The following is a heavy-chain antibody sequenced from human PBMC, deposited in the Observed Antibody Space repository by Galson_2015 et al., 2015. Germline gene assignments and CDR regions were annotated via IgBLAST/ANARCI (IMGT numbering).Heavy chain of an antibody. CDR1: GFTFSTYS. CDR3: ARVPGSSYAYYDS. V-gene: IGHV3-48*02. D-gene: IGHD5-18*01. Sequence: SLRLSCAASGFTFSTYSMNWVRQAPGKGLEWVSYISSSSSTIYYADSVKGRFTISRDNAKNSLYLQMNTLRDEDTAVYYCARVPGSSYAYYDSWGQGTLVTVSS. CDR2: ISSSSSTI. J-gene: IGHJ4*02.